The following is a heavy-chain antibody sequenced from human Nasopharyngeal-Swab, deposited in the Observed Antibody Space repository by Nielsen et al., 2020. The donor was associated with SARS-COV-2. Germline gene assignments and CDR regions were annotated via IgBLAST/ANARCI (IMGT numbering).Heavy chain of an antibody. CDR2: INPNSGGT. Sequence: SVKVSCKASGYSFTDYFIFWVRQAPGQGLEWMGRINPNSGGTKYAQKFQGRVTMTRDTSISTAYMDLSTLKSDDTAVYYCARGAASWYFDLWGRGTLVTVSS. D-gene: IGHD6-25*01. CDR1: GYSFTDYF. CDR3: ARGAASWYFDL. J-gene: IGHJ2*01. V-gene: IGHV1-2*06.